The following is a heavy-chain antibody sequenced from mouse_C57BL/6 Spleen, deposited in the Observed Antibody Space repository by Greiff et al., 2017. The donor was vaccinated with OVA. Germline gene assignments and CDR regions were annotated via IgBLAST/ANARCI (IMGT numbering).Heavy chain of an antibody. D-gene: IGHD2-1*01. V-gene: IGHV8-12*01. CDR2: IYWDDDK. J-gene: IGHJ1*03. CDR3: ARRGGDYGNYDWYFDV. Sequence: QVQLKESGPGILQSSQTLSLTCSFSGFSLSTSGMGVSWIRQPSGKGLEWLAHIYWDDDKRYNPSLKSRLTISKDTSRNQVFLKITSVDTADTATYYCARRGGDYGNYDWYFDVWGTGTTVTVSS. CDR1: GFSLSTSGMG.